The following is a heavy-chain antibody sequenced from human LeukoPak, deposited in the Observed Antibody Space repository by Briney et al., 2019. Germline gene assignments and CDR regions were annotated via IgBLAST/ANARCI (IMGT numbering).Heavy chain of an antibody. V-gene: IGHV3-48*03. Sequence: GGSLRLSCAASGFTFSSYEMNWVRQAPGKGLEWVSYISSSGSTIYYADSVKGRFTISRDNAENSLYLQMNSLRAEDTALYYCARAGSGWYSGVGDYWGQGTLVTVSS. CDR1: GFTFSSYE. D-gene: IGHD6-19*01. CDR3: ARAGSGWYSGVGDY. CDR2: ISSSGSTI. J-gene: IGHJ4*02.